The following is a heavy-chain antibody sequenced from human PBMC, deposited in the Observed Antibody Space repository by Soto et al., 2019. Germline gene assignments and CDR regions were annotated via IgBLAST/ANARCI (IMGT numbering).Heavy chain of an antibody. J-gene: IGHJ6*02. V-gene: IGHV5-51*01. CDR3: ARLAYCASNTCYYYFGLDV. Sequence: GESLKISCKGSGYTFTNSWIGWVRQMPGKGLEWMGIIYPGDSNIRYSPYFQGQVTISADMSTSTAYLQWNSLKASDTAIYFCARLAYCASNTCYYYFGLDVWGQGTTVTVSS. CDR1: GYTFTNSW. CDR2: IYPGDSNI. D-gene: IGHD2-2*01.